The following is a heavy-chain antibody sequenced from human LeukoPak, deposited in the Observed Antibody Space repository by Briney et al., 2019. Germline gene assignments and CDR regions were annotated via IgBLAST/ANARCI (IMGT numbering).Heavy chain of an antibody. V-gene: IGHV3-30*18. J-gene: IGHJ6*02. D-gene: IGHD3-22*01. CDR1: GFTFSSYG. CDR3: AKDSSGYYYYYYGMDV. CDR2: ISYDGSNK. Sequence: GGSLRLSCAASGFTFSSYGMHWVRQAPGKGLEWVAVISYDGSNKYYADSVKGRFTISRDNSKNTLYLQMNSLRAEDTAVYYCAKDSSGYYYYYYGMDVWGQGTTVTVSS.